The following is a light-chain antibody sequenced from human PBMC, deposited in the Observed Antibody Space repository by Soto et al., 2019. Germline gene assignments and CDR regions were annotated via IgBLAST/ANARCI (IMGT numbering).Light chain of an antibody. CDR2: EVS. Sequence: LAQPASVSGSPGQSITISCTGTSSDVGGYNYVSWYQQHPGKAPKLMICEVSNRPSGISSRFSGSKSGNTASLTISGLQAEDEADYYCSSYTSSRNYVFGTGTKVTVL. CDR1: SSDVGGYNY. CDR3: SSYTSSRNYV. J-gene: IGLJ1*01. V-gene: IGLV2-14*01.